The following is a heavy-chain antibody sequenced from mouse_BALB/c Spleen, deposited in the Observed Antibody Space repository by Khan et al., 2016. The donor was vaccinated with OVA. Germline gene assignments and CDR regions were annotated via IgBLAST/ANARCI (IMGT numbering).Heavy chain of an antibody. CDR2: ISYSGST. D-gene: IGHD1-1*01. J-gene: IGHJ4*01. CDR3: ARGNYYGYAMDY. V-gene: IGHV3-2*02. Sequence: VQLQQSGPGLVKPSQSLSLTCTVPGYSITSNYAWNWIRQFPGNKLEWMGYISYSGSTSYNPSLQSRISITRDTSKNTFFLQLNSVTTEDTATDYCARGNYYGYAMDYWGQGTSVTVSS. CDR1: GYSITSNYA.